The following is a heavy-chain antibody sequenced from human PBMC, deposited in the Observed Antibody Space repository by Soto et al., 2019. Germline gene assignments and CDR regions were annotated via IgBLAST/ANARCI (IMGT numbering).Heavy chain of an antibody. CDR3: AQTLGLAVAGPGRFDL. D-gene: IGHD6-19*01. CDR1: GCTFSRYA. V-gene: IGHV1-69*13. Sequence: ASVKVSCKASGCTFSRYAISWVRQAPGQGLEWMGGITPMFGTANYAQRFQGRVTITADESTSTAYMQLSSLRSDDTAVYYCAQTLGLAVAGPGRFDLWGRGTLVTVSS. J-gene: IGHJ2*01. CDR2: ITPMFGTA.